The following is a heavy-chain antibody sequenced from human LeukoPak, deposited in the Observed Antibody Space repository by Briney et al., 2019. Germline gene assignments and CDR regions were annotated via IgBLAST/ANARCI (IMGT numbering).Heavy chain of an antibody. Sequence: GGSLRLSCVASGFSFSDSVIHWVRQAPGKGLEWVAVISHDVKTTYYADSVEGRFTISRDNSNNTLYLQMNSLRADDTAIYYCARRRIVGSIDDAFDIWGQGTMVTLSS. V-gene: IGHV3-30*04. J-gene: IGHJ3*02. CDR2: ISHDVKTT. D-gene: IGHD1-26*01. CDR1: GFSFSDSV. CDR3: ARRRIVGSIDDAFDI.